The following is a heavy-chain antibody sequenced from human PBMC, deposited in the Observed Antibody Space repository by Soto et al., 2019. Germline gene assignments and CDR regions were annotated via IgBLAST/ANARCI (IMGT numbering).Heavy chain of an antibody. V-gene: IGHV1-58*01. Sequence: SVKVSCKASGFTFSSSAVQWVRQARGQRLEWIGKIVVGSGNTNYAQKFQERVTITRDMSTSTAYMELSSLRSEDTAVYYCARGDLEYKTYGMDVWGQGTTVTVSS. CDR1: GFTFSSSA. D-gene: IGHD1-1*01. CDR2: IVVGSGNT. J-gene: IGHJ6*02. CDR3: ARGDLEYKTYGMDV.